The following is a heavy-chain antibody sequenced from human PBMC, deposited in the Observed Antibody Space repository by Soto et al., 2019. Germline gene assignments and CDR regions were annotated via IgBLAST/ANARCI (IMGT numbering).Heavy chain of an antibody. V-gene: IGHV4-34*01. CDR1: GGSFSGYY. Sequence: SETLSLTCAVYGGSFSGYYWSWIRQPPGKGLEWIGEINHSGSTNYNPSLKSRVTISVDTSKNQFSLKLSSVTAADTAVYYCATGINDATYYDFWSGYYKRDYYYYGMDVWGQGTTVTVSS. J-gene: IGHJ6*02. CDR2: INHSGST. D-gene: IGHD3-3*01. CDR3: ATGINDATYYDFWSGYYKRDYYYYGMDV.